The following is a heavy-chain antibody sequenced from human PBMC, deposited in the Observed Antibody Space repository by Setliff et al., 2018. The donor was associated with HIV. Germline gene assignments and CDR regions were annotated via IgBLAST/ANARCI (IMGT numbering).Heavy chain of an antibody. CDR1: GGSISSGSYY. Sequence: SETLSLTCTVSGGSISSGSYYWSWIRQPAGKGLEWIGHLYTNGSTNYNPSLKSRVTISLDTSRNQFSLKLTSVTAADTAVYYCARVGSGWYAPPEGVYWYFDLWGRGSLVTVSS. J-gene: IGHJ2*01. V-gene: IGHV4-61*09. CDR2: LYTNGST. CDR3: ARVGSGWYAPPEGVYWYFDL. D-gene: IGHD6-19*01.